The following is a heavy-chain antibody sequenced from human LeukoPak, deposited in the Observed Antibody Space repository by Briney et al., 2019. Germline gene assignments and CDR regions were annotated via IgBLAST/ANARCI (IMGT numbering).Heavy chain of an antibody. CDR3: ARGVRYCSGGSCYSRKGPNWFDP. CDR1: GYTFTSYD. Sequence: GASVKVSCKASGYTFTSYDINWVRQAPGQGLEWMGWMNPNSGNTGYAQKFQGRVTMTRNTSISTAYMELSSLRSEDTAVYYCARGVRYCSGGSCYSRKGPNWFDPWGQGTLVTVSS. CDR2: MNPNSGNT. J-gene: IGHJ5*02. V-gene: IGHV1-8*01. D-gene: IGHD2-15*01.